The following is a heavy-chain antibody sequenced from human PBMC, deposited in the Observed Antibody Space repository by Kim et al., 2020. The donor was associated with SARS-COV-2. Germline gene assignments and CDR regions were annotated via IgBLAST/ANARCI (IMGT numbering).Heavy chain of an antibody. J-gene: IGHJ4*02. V-gene: IGHV3-23*01. D-gene: IGHD6-13*01. CDR3: AKSPPYTAAAGIFDY. Sequence: DSVKGRFNISRDNSKNTLYLQMNSLRAEDTAVYYCAKSPPYTAAAGIFDYWGQGTLVTVSS.